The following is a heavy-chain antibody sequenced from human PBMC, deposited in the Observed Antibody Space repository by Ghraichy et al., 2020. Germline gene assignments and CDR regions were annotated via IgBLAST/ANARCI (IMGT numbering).Heavy chain of an antibody. CDR2: IKPDGSDK. D-gene: IGHD6-19*01. CDR1: GFTFSRNW. CDR3: TSVAMGPNDVY. V-gene: IGHV3-7*03. J-gene: IGHJ4*02. Sequence: GGSLRLSCAATGFTFSRNWMNWVRQALGKGLEWVANIKPDGSDKYYVDSVKGRFTISRDNAKNSLYLQMNSLTAEDTAIYFCTSVAMGPNDVYWGQGTLVTVSS.